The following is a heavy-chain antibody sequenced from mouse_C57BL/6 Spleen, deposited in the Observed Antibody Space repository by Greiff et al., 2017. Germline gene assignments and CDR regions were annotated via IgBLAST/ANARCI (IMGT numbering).Heavy chain of an antibody. V-gene: IGHV2-4*01. D-gene: IGHD2-4*01. CDR2: IWSGGST. CDR1: GFSLTSYG. Sequence: QVHVKQSGPGLVQPSQSLSITCTVSGFSLTSYGVHWVRQPPGKGLEWLGVIWSGGSTDYNAAFISRLSISKDNSKSQVFFKMNSLQADDTAIYYCAKNYDYAYYAMDYWGQGTSVTVSS. CDR3: AKNYDYAYYAMDY. J-gene: IGHJ4*01.